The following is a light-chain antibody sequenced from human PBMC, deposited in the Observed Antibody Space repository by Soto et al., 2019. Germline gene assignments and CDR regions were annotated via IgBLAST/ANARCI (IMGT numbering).Light chain of an antibody. Sequence: EIVLTQSPGTLSLSPGERATLSCRASQSVSSSYLAWYQQKPGQAPRLLIYGASSRATGIPDRFSGSGSGTDFHLTISRLEPEDFAVYYCQQSSSLPITFGGGTKVKIK. V-gene: IGKV3-20*01. J-gene: IGKJ4*01. CDR3: QQSSSLPIT. CDR2: GAS. CDR1: QSVSSSY.